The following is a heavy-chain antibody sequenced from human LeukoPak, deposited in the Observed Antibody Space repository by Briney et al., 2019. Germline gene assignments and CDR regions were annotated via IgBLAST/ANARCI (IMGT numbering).Heavy chain of an antibody. CDR1: GGSISSYY. CDR2: IYYSGST. Sequence: SETLSLTCTVSGGSISSYYWSWIRQPPGKGLEWIGYIYYSGSTNYNPSLKSRVTISVDTPKNQFSLKLSSVTAADTAVYYCARVTRYCSSTSCPLPFDYWGQGTLVTVSS. J-gene: IGHJ4*02. V-gene: IGHV4-59*12. CDR3: ARVTRYCSSTSCPLPFDY. D-gene: IGHD2-2*01.